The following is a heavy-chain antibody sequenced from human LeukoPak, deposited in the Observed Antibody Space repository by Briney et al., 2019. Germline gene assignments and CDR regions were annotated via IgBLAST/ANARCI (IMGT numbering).Heavy chain of an antibody. Sequence: PSETLSLTCTVSGGSISSSSYYWGWIRQPPGKGLEWIGSIYYSGSTYCNPSLKSRVTISVDTSKNQFSLKLSSVTAADTAVYYCARVQRANYFDYWGQGTLVTVSS. CDR2: IYYSGST. CDR3: ARVQRANYFDY. J-gene: IGHJ4*02. CDR1: GGSISSSSYY. V-gene: IGHV4-39*01.